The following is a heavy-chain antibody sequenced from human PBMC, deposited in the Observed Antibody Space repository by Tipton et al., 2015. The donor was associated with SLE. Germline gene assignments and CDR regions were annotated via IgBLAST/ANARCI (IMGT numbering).Heavy chain of an antibody. Sequence: TLSLTCLVSGDSIKRYYWSWVRQPPGKGLEWIGIIFYSGSTHDSPSLKSRITISVDTSKNQFSLKLNSLTAADTAIYYCARQVGLGRWYFDLWGRGALVTVSS. CDR3: ARQVGLGRWYFDL. V-gene: IGHV4-59*08. D-gene: IGHD1-26*01. J-gene: IGHJ2*01. CDR1: GDSIKRYY. CDR2: IFYSGST.